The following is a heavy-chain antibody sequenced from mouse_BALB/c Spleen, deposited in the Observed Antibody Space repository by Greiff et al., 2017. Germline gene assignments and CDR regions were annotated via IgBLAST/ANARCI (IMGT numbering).Heavy chain of an antibody. Sequence: EVQLQQSGPELVKPGASVKISCKASGYSFTGYFMNWVMQSHGKSLEWIGRINPYNGDTFYNQKFKGKATLTVDKSSSTAHMELRSLASEDSAVYYCASNDYDGDYYAIGYWGQGTSVTVSS. V-gene: IGHV1-20*02. CDR1: GYSFTGYF. CDR3: ASNDYDGDYYAIGY. CDR2: INPYNGDT. J-gene: IGHJ4*01. D-gene: IGHD2-4*01.